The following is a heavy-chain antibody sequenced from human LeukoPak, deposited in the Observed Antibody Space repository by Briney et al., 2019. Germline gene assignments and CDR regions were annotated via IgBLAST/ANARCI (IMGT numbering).Heavy chain of an antibody. V-gene: IGHV3-7*01. CDR3: ARVDILTGYRLEDYYYYGMDV. Sequence: GGSLRLSCAASGFTFSSYWMSWVRQAPGKGLKWVANIKQDGSEKYYVDSVKGRFTISRDNAKNSLYLQMNSLRAEDTAVYYCARVDILTGYRLEDYYYYGMDVWGQGTTVTVSS. CDR2: IKQDGSEK. J-gene: IGHJ6*02. D-gene: IGHD3-9*01. CDR1: GFTFSSYW.